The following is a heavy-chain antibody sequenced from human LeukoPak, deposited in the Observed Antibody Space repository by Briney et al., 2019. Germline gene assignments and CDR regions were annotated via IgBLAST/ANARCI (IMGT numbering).Heavy chain of an antibody. J-gene: IGHJ4*02. V-gene: IGHV1-8*03. Sequence: ASVKVSCKASGYTFTSYDINWVRQATGQGLEWMGWMNPNSGNTGYAQKFQGRVTITRNTSISTAYMELSSLRFEDTAVYYCARGQGVYYDFWSGYPTGPCDYWGQGTLVTVSS. CDR3: ARGQGVYYDFWSGYPTGPCDY. D-gene: IGHD3-3*01. CDR2: MNPNSGNT. CDR1: GYTFTSYD.